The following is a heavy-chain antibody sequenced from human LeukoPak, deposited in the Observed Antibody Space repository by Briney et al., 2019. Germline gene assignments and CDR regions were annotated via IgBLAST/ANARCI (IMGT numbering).Heavy chain of an antibody. CDR1: GGSISGYF. D-gene: IGHD5-12*01. CDR2: IYSSGSN. Sequence: SETLSLTCTVSGGSISGYFWTWIRQPAGKGLEWIGRIYSSGSNNYNPSLKSRVTMSLDTSKNHFSLNLTSVTAADTAVYYCAREPTSGREPTSGRPLDYWGQGTLVTVS. V-gene: IGHV4-4*07. J-gene: IGHJ4*02. CDR3: AREPTSGREPTSGRPLDY.